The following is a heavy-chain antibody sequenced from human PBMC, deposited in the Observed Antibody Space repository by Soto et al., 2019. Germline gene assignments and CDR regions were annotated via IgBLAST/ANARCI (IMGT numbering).Heavy chain of an antibody. CDR3: AKTALGWFDP. CDR2: IFYSGRSGST. J-gene: IGHJ5*02. D-gene: IGHD2-21*02. CDR1: GASISSYY. Sequence: QVQLQESGPGLVKPSETLSLTCSVSGASISSYYWSWIRQPPGKGLEWIGYIFYSGRSGSTNHNPSLKSRVTISVDTSKNQFSLKLSSVTAADTAVYYCAKTALGWFDPWGQGTLVTVSS. V-gene: IGHV4-59*01.